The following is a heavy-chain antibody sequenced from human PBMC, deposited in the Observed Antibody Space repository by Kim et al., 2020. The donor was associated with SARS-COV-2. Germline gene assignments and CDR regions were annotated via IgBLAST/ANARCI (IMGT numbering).Heavy chain of an antibody. CDR2: T. J-gene: IGHJ4*02. V-gene: IGHV4-34*01. CDR3: ARYDYGDYIDY. Sequence: TNYNPSLKRRLTISVDTSKNQFSLQLSSVTAADTAVYYCARYDYGDYIDYWGQGTLVTVSS. D-gene: IGHD4-17*01.